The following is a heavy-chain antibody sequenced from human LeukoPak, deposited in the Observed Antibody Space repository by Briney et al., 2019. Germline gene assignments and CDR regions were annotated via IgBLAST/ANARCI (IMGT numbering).Heavy chain of an antibody. CDR2: INPNNGGT. CDR1: ASTFTLYY. V-gene: IGHV1-2*02. CDR3: ARGRLEQWLVQRGYYYYMDV. J-gene: IGHJ6*03. Sequence: GASVTVSFTSSASTFTLYYMHWVRQAPAQGLEWMGWINPNNGGTTYAQKFKGRVTMTRVTSIATAYMELRSLGFDDTSVYYCARGRLEQWLVQRGYYYYMDVWGEGTTVTVSS. D-gene: IGHD6-19*01.